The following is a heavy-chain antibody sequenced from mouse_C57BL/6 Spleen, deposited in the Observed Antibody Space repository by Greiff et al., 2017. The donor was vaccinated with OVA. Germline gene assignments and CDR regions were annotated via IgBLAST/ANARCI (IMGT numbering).Heavy chain of an antibody. D-gene: IGHD1-1*01. Sequence: VQLQQSGPGLVQPSQSLSITCTVSGFSLTSYGVHWVRQSPGKGLEWLGVIWSGGSTDYNAAFIYRMSISKDNSKSQVFFKMNSRQADDTAIYYCARKRSSYWYFDVWGTGTTVTVSS. CDR1: GFSLTSYG. J-gene: IGHJ1*03. CDR2: IWSGGST. V-gene: IGHV2-2*01. CDR3: ARKRSSYWYFDV.